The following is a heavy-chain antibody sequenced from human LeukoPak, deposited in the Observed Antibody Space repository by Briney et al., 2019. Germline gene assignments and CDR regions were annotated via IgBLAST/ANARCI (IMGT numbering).Heavy chain of an antibody. D-gene: IGHD5-18*01. CDR1: GYTFTGYY. V-gene: IGHV1-46*01. J-gene: IGHJ4*02. Sequence: ASVKVSCKASGYTFTGYYIHWVRQAPGQGLEWMGIINPSGGSTSYAQKFQGRVTMTRDTSTSTVYMELSSLRSEDTAVFYCAREGHTYGPSFDYWGQGTLVTVSS. CDR3: AREGHTYGPSFDY. CDR2: INPSGGST.